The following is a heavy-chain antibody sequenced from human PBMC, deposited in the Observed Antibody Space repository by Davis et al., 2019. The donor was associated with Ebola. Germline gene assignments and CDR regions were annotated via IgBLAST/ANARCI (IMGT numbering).Heavy chain of an antibody. CDR1: GGSISSSSYY. D-gene: IGHD2-2*01. J-gene: IGHJ6*02. CDR3: AREREVPAARMDV. V-gene: IGHV4-39*02. Sequence: MPSETLSLTCTVSGGSISSSSYYWGWIRQPPGKGLEWIGSIYYSGSTYYNPSLKSRVTISVDTSKNQFPLKLSSVTAADTAVYYCAREREVPAARMDVWGQGTTVTVSS. CDR2: IYYSGST.